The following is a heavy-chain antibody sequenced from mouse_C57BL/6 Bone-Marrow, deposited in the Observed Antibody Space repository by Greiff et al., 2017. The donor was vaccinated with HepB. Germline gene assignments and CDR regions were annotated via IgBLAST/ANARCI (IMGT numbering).Heavy chain of an antibody. D-gene: IGHD1-1*01. CDR3: ATRRGNYYGSSSYYYAMDY. CDR2: IYPGSGST. V-gene: IGHV1-55*01. CDR1: GYTFTSYW. Sequence: QVQLQQPGAELVKPGASVKMSCKASGYTFTSYWITWVKQRPGQGLEWIGDIYPGSGSTNYNEKFKSKATLTVDTSSSTAYMQLSSLTSEDSAVYYCATRRGNYYGSSSYYYAMDYWGQGTSVTVSS. J-gene: IGHJ4*01.